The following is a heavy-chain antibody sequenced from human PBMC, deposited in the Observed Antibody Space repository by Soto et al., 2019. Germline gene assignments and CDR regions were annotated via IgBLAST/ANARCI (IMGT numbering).Heavy chain of an antibody. CDR1: GGSVSSNTAA. CDR3: ARGVAGSGFDL. V-gene: IGHV6-1*01. D-gene: IGHD6-19*01. CDR2: TYYRSNWRH. Sequence: SHTLSLTCAIPGGSVSSNTAAWNLIRSSPSRGLKWLGRTYYRSNWRHDYAVSVKSRITVNPDTYKNHFSLQLNSVTPDDTAVYYCARGVAGSGFDLWGQGTLVTVSS. J-gene: IGHJ4*02.